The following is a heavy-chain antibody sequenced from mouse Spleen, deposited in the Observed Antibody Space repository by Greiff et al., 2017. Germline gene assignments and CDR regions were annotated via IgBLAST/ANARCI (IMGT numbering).Heavy chain of an antibody. CDR3: ARDYGMDYFDY. J-gene: IGHJ2*01. D-gene: IGHD1-1*01. CDR2: IDPSDSET. Sequence: QVQLQQPGAELVRPGSSVKLSCKASGYTFTTYWMHWVKQRPIEGLEWIGNIDPSDSETHYNQKFKDKATLTVDKSSSTAYMQLSSLTSEDSAVYYCARDYGMDYFDYWGQGTTLTVSS. CDR1: GYTFTTYW. V-gene: IGHV1-52*01.